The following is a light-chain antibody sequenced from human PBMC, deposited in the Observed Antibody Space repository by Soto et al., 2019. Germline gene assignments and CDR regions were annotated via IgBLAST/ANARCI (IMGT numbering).Light chain of an antibody. CDR3: QQYDTYPYT. J-gene: IGKJ2*01. CDR1: QSVRSW. CDR2: DGS. V-gene: IGKV1-5*01. Sequence: DIQMTQSPSTLPASVGDRVTITCRASQSVRSWLAWYQQKPGKAPSLLIYDGSSLQSGVPSRFSGRGSGTGFTLTISSLQPDDFASYYCQQYDTYPYTFGQGTKVEIK.